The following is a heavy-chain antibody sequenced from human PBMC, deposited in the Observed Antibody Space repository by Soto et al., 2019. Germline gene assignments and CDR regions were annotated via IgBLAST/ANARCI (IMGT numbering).Heavy chain of an antibody. CDR1: GFTVSNNY. CDR2: IYSGGYT. Sequence: EVQLVESGGGLIQPGGSLRLSCAVSGFTVSNNYMSWVRQAPGKGLEGVSVIYSGGYTAYGDSVKGRFTISRDNSKNTIFFPKYTRVPRPPAVFSCPSRPGGGGYWGQGTLVTVSS. J-gene: IGHJ4*02. CDR3: PSRPGGGGY. D-gene: IGHD3-16*01. V-gene: IGHV3-53*01.